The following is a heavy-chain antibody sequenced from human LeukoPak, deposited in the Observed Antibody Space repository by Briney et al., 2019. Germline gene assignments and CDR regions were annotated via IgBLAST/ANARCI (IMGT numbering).Heavy chain of an antibody. J-gene: IGHJ6*03. CDR1: GFIFSSYS. V-gene: IGHV3-21*01. CDR2: ISSSSSYI. CDR3: AIVYYDILDYMDV. Sequence: KAGGSLSLSCAASGFIFSSYSMNWVRQAPGKGLEWVSSISSSSSYIYYADSVKGRFTISRDNAKNSLYLQMNSLRAEDTAVYYFAIVYYDILDYMDVWGKGTTVTVSS. D-gene: IGHD3-9*01.